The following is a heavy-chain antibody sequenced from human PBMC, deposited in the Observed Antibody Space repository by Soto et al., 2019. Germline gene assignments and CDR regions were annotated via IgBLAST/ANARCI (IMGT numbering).Heavy chain of an antibody. CDR3: AKVGYSGYDTYFDY. CDR1: GFTFSSYA. Sequence: PGGSLRLSCAASGFTFSSYAMNWVRRAPGKGLEWVSGISGSGGSTYYADSVKGRFTISRDISKSTLYLQMNSLRAEDTAIYYCAKVGYSGYDTYFDYWGQGTLVTVSS. J-gene: IGHJ4*02. V-gene: IGHV3-23*01. CDR2: ISGSGGST. D-gene: IGHD5-12*01.